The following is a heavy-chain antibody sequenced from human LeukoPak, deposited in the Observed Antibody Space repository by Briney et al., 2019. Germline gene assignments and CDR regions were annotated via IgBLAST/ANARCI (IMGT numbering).Heavy chain of an antibody. CDR3: AREGADSYYDS. J-gene: IGHJ4*02. CDR1: GGSISNYY. CDR2: IYYSGST. Sequence: PSETLSLTCSVSGGSISNYYWSWIRQPPGKGLEWIGYIYYSGSTNYNPSLKSRVTISVDTSKNQFSLRLSSVTAADTAVYYCAREGADSYYDSWGQGTLVTVSS. D-gene: IGHD3-22*01. V-gene: IGHV4-59*01.